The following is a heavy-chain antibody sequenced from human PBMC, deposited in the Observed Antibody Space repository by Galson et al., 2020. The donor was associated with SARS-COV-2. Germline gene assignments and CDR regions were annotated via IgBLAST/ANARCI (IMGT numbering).Heavy chain of an antibody. D-gene: IGHD2-15*01. CDR2: IYSSGST. CDR1: GGSISSYY. V-gene: IGHV4-59*01. Sequence: ASVTLSLTCTVSGGSISSYYWSWIRQPPGKGLEWIGYIYSSGSTNYDPSLKSRVIISVDTSKTRLSLKLSSVTATDTAVYYCARGKSCSGGSCFRNWFDPWGQGTLVTVSS. CDR3: ARGKSCSGGSCFRNWFDP. J-gene: IGHJ5*02.